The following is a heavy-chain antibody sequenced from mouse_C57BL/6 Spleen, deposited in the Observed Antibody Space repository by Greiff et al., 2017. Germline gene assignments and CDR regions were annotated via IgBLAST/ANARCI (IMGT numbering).Heavy chain of an antibody. CDR1: GYTFTDYE. V-gene: IGHV1-15*01. CDR2: IDPETGGT. J-gene: IGHJ3*01. CDR3: TRCSYYGSRGVLFAY. Sequence: QVQLKESGAELVRPGASVTLSCKASGYTFTDYEMHWVKQTPVHGLEWIGAIDPETGGTAYNQKFKGKAILTADKSSSTAYMEFRSLTSEDSAVYYCTRCSYYGSRGVLFAYWGQGTLVTVSA. D-gene: IGHD1-1*01.